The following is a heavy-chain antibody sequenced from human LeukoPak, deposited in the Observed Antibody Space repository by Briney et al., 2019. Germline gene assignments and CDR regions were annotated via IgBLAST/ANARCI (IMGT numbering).Heavy chain of an antibody. CDR2: YESEDGKT. V-gene: IGHV1-24*01. D-gene: IGHD3-22*01. CDR1: GYTLAEIS. CDR3: ASKVATRTYRYDSSGPDWFDP. J-gene: IGHJ5*02. Sequence: ASVTVSCKVSGYTLAEISMHWVRQAPGKGLEWMGGYESEDGKTIYAQKFQGRVTMTEDTSTDTAYLEVSSLRSEDTAVYFCASKVATRTYRYDSSGPDWFDPWGQGTLVTVSS.